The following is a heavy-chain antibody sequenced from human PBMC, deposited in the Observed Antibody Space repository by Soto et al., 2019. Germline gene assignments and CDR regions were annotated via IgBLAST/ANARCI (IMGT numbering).Heavy chain of an antibody. V-gene: IGHV3-21*06. CDR2: IDARSNYI. CDR1: GCRFNSYS. D-gene: IGHD1-26*01. Sequence: GGSLRLSCEASGCRFNSYSMNWVRQAPQKGLEWVSLIDARSNYIYYADSVKGRFTISRDNARNSLYLQMDSLRVEDTAVYYCVREDEMAGATSGFEYWGQGTPVTVSS. CDR3: VREDEMAGATSGFEY. J-gene: IGHJ4*02.